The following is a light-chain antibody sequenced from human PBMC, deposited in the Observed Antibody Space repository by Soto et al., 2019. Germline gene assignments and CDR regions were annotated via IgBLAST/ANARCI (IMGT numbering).Light chain of an antibody. J-gene: IGLJ3*02. CDR3: CSYAGSSCWV. CDR2: EGS. CDR1: SSYVGRYNL. Sequence: QSALTQPASVSGSPGQSVTISCTGTSSYVGRYNLVSWYQQHPGKAPKLMIYEGSKRPSGVANRFSVSKSGNTASLTIGGLQAEDEDYYYWCSYAGSSCWVFGGGTKLTVL. V-gene: IGLV2-23*01.